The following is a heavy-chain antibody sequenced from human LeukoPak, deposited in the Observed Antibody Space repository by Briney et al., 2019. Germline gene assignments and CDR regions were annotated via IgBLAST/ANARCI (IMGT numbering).Heavy chain of an antibody. CDR3: ATGYSGAARFDN. J-gene: IGHJ4*02. V-gene: IGHV3-23*01. CDR1: GFTFSTYA. Sequence: GGSLRLSCAASGFTFSTYAMSWVRQAPGKGLEWVSAISASGGSTYYTDSVKGRFTISRDNSKNTLYLQMNSLRAEDSAVYYCATGYSGAARFDNWGQGTLVTVSS. CDR2: ISASGGST. D-gene: IGHD5-12*01.